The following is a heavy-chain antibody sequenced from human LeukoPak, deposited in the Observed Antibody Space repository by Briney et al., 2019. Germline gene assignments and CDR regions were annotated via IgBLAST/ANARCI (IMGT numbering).Heavy chain of an antibody. J-gene: IGHJ5*02. Sequence: SETLSLTCAVYGGSFSGYYWSWIRQPPRKGLEWIGEINHSGSTNYNPSLKSRVTISIDTSKNQFSLKLSSVTAADTAVYYCVRHEERSSWFAPNWFDPWGQGTLVTVSS. V-gene: IGHV4-34*01. CDR1: GGSFSGYY. CDR2: INHSGST. D-gene: IGHD6-13*01. CDR3: VRHEERSSWFAPNWFDP.